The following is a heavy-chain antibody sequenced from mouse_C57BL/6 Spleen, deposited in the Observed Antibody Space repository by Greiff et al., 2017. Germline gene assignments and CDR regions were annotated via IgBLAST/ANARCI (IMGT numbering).Heavy chain of an antibody. CDR2: ISSGSSTI. V-gene: IGHV5-17*01. Sequence: DVMLVESGGGLVKPGGSLKLSCAASGFTFSDYGMHWVRQAPEKGLEWVAYISSGSSTIYYADTAKGRFTISRDNAKNTRFLQMTSLRSEDTAMYYCARSYDGYSAWFAYWGQGTLVTVSA. CDR3: ARSYDGYSAWFAY. J-gene: IGHJ3*01. CDR1: GFTFSDYG. D-gene: IGHD2-3*01.